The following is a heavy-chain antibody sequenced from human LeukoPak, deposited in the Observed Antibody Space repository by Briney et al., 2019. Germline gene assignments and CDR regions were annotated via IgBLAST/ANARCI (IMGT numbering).Heavy chain of an antibody. V-gene: IGHV4-4*07. D-gene: IGHD5-18*01. J-gene: IGHJ3*02. Sequence: SETLSLTCTVSGGSISSYYWSWIRQPAGRGLEWIGRIYTSGSTNYNPSLKSRVTMSVDTSKNQFSLKLSSVTAADTAVYYCARSGMVTHAFDMWGQRTMVTVSS. CDR3: ARSGMVTHAFDM. CDR1: GGSISSYY. CDR2: IYTSGST.